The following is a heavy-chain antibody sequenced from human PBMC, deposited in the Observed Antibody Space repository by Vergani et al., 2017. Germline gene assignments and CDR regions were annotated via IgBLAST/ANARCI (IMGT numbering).Heavy chain of an antibody. D-gene: IGHD6-13*01. J-gene: IGHJ4*02. CDR1: GFTFSSYA. CDR2: ISYDGSNK. CDR3: ASPSGSISWYYFDY. Sequence: VQLVESGGGVVQPGRSLRLSCAASGFTFSSYAMHWVRQAPGKGLEWVAVISYDGSNKYYANSVKGRFTISRDNSKNTLYLQMNSLRAEDTAVYYCASPSGSISWYYFDYWGQGTLVTVSS. V-gene: IGHV3-30*04.